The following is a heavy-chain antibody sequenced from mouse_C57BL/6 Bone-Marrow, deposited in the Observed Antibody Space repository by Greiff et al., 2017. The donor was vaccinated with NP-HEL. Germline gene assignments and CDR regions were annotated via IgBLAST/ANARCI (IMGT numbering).Heavy chain of an antibody. D-gene: IGHD1-1*01. J-gene: IGHJ4*01. CDR1: GYTFTSYN. Sequence: QVQLQQSGAELVRPGASVKMSCKASGYTFTSYNMHWVKQTPRQGLEWIGAIYPGNGDTSYNQKFKGTATLTVDKSSSTAYMQLSSLTSEDSAVYFCARTTIVANSPYYYAMDYWGQGTSVTVSS. V-gene: IGHV1-12*01. CDR3: ARTTIVANSPYYYAMDY. CDR2: IYPGNGDT.